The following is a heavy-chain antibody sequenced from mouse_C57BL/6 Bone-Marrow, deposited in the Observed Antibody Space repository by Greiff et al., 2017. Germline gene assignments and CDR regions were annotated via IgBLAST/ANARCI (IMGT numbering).Heavy chain of an antibody. CDR2: IYPRSGNT. Sequence: QVQLQQSGAELARPGASVKLSCKASGYTFTSYGISWVKQRTGQGLEWIGEIYPRSGNTYYNEKFKGKATLTADKSSSTAYMEIRSLTSEDSAVYFCARARYYYGSSPYAMDYWGQGTSVTVSS. CDR3: ARARYYYGSSPYAMDY. J-gene: IGHJ4*01. CDR1: GYTFTSYG. V-gene: IGHV1-81*01. D-gene: IGHD1-1*01.